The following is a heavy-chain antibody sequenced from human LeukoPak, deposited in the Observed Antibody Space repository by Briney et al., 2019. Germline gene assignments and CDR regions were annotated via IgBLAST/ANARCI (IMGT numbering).Heavy chain of an antibody. CDR1: GGTFSRYA. CDR3: AQERGSGYRSYFDD. V-gene: IGHV3-64*04. D-gene: IGHD5-12*01. J-gene: IGHJ4*02. Sequence: WGSLRLTCTASGGTFSRYAMHWIRQAPGKGQEYVSAISSNGGRRYYADAVKNRCIIFRDNSKNTLYLQMNSLRAGDAALYYCAQERGSGYRSYFDDWGQGTLVTVSS. CDR2: ISSNGGRR.